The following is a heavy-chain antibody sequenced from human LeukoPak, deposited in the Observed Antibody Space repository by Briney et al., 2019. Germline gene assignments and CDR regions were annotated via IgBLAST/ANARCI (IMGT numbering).Heavy chain of an antibody. CDR2: IIPILGIA. J-gene: IGHJ4*02. V-gene: IGHV1-69*02. CDR1: GGTFRSYS. Sequence: SVKVSCKASGGTFRSYSISWVRQAPGQGLEWMGRIIPILGIANYAQKFQGRVTITADKSTSTAYMELSSLRSEDTAVYYCARSSPITIFGVASSYYFDYWGQGTLVTVSS. D-gene: IGHD3-3*01. CDR3: ARSSPITIFGVASSYYFDY.